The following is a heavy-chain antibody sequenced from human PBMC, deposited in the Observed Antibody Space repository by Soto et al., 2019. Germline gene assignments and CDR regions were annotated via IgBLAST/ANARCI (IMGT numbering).Heavy chain of an antibody. Sequence: PGGSLRLSCAASGFTFSSYAMSWVRQAPGKGLEWVSAISGSGGSTYYADSVKGRFTISRDNSKNTLYLQMNSLRAEDTAVYYCAKDYCSSTSCSLSSIAADYWGQGTLVTVSS. CDR3: AKDYCSSTSCSLSSIAADY. CDR1: GFTFSSYA. J-gene: IGHJ4*02. CDR2: ISGSGGST. D-gene: IGHD2-2*01. V-gene: IGHV3-23*01.